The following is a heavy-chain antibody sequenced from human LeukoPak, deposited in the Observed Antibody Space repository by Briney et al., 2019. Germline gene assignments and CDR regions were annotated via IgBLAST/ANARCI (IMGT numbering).Heavy chain of an antibody. Sequence: ASVKVSCKASGGTFSSYAISWVRQAPGQGLEWMGGIIPIFGTANYAQKFQGRVTITADESTSTAYMELSSLRSEDTAVYYCSRGGSGWSTFDYWGQGTLVTVSS. CDR2: IIPIFGTA. J-gene: IGHJ4*02. CDR3: SRGGSGWSTFDY. V-gene: IGHV1-69*13. CDR1: GGTFSSYA. D-gene: IGHD6-19*01.